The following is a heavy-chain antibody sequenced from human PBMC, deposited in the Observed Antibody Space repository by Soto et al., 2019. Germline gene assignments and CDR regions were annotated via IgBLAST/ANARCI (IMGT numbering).Heavy chain of an antibody. CDR2: ISAYNGNT. Sequence: ASVKVSCKASGYTFTSYGISWVRQAPGQGLEWMGWISAYNGNTNYAQKLQGRVTMTTETSTSKAYMELRSLRSDDTAVYYCARDSSQTTVTLPAEFDPWGQGTLVTVSS. J-gene: IGHJ5*02. CDR1: GYTFTSYG. D-gene: IGHD4-17*01. CDR3: ARDSSQTTVTLPAEFDP. V-gene: IGHV1-18*01.